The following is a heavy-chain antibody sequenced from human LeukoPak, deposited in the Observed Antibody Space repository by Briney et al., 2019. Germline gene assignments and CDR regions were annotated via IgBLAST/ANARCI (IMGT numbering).Heavy chain of an antibody. Sequence: GASVKVSCKASGGTFSSYAISWVRQAPGQGLEWMGRIIPILGIANYAQKFQGRVTITADKSTGTAYMELSSLRSEDTAVYYCARASSGYSAPYHYWGQGTLVTVSS. J-gene: IGHJ4*02. V-gene: IGHV1-69*04. CDR1: GGTFSSYA. CDR2: IIPILGIA. D-gene: IGHD3-22*01. CDR3: ARASSGYSAPYHY.